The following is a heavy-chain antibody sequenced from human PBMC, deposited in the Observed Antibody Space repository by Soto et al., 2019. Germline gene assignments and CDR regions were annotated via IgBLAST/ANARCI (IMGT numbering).Heavy chain of an antibody. CDR1: GGTFSSYA. V-gene: IGHV1-69*13. CDR3: ARVGSFSGSYRPRGMDV. J-gene: IGHJ6*02. D-gene: IGHD1-26*01. Sequence: SVKVSCKASGGTFSSYAISWVRQAPGQGLEWMGGIIPIFGTANYAQKFQGRVTITADESTSTAYMELSSLRSEDTAVYYCARVGSFSGSYRPRGMDVWGQGTTVTVS. CDR2: IIPIFGTA.